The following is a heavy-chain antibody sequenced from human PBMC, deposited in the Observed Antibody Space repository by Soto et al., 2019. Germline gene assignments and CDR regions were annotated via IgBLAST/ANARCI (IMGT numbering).Heavy chain of an antibody. CDR3: ARGILRPNHYMDV. Sequence: QVQLQESGPGLVKPSQTLSLTCIVSGDSISRGGYFWTWIRQHPGKGLEWIGYIYDSGSAFYNPYLKSRVTMSVDTSKNQVSLNLRSVTAADTAVFYCARGILRPNHYMDVWGKGTAVAVSS. D-gene: IGHD1-26*01. V-gene: IGHV4-31*03. CDR2: IYDSGSA. J-gene: IGHJ6*03. CDR1: GDSISRGGYF.